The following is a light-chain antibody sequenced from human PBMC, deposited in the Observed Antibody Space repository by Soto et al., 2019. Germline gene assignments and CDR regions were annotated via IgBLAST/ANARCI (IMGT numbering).Light chain of an antibody. CDR3: SSYTDSSTRV. J-gene: IGLJ1*01. Sequence: QSALTQPASMSGSPGQSITISCTGTSSDVGGYNYVSWHQHHPGKAPKLMIYEVSSRPSGVSDRFSGSKSGDTASLTISGLQAEDEADYYCSSYTDSSTRVFGAGTKVTVL. CDR2: EVS. V-gene: IGLV2-14*01. CDR1: SSDVGGYNY.